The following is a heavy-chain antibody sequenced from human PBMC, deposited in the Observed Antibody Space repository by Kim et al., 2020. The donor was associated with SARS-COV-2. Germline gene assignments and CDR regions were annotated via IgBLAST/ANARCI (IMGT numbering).Heavy chain of an antibody. CDR2: IDPSDSYT. J-gene: IGHJ6*02. CDR1: GYSFTSYW. V-gene: IGHV5-10-1*01. D-gene: IGHD2-15*01. CDR3: ARRRVARYGGNWLGMDV. Sequence: GESLKISCKGSGYSFTSYWISWVRQMPGKGLEWMGRIDPSDSYTNYSPSFQGHVTISADKSISTAYLQWSSLKASDTAMYYCARRRVARYGGNWLGMDVWGQGTTVTVSS.